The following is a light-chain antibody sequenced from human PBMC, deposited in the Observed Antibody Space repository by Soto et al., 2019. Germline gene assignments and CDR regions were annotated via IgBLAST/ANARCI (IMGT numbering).Light chain of an antibody. J-gene: IGKJ2*01. V-gene: IGKV1-39*01. CDR2: VAS. CDR1: QSISNS. CDR3: QQTFSPPYT. Sequence: DIQMIQSLSSLSASVGDTVTITCRASQSISNSLSWYQQKPGKAPKFLIYVASTLQRGVPSRFSGSGSGTDFTLPISSLQPEDVATYYCQQTFSPPYTFGQGTKLEIK.